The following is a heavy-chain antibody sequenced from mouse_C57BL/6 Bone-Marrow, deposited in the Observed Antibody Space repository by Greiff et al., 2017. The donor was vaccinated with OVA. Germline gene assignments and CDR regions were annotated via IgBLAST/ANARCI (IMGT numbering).Heavy chain of an antibody. CDR3: ARHSGSYAMDY. J-gene: IGHJ4*01. CDR1: GFTFSSYG. CDR2: ISSGGSYT. Sequence: EVHLVESGGDLVKPGGSLKLSCAASGFTFSSYGMSWVRQTPDKRLEWVATISSGGSYTYYPDSVKGRFTISRDNAKNTLYLQMSSLKSEDTAMYYCARHSGSYAMDYWGQGTSVTVSS. V-gene: IGHV5-6*01.